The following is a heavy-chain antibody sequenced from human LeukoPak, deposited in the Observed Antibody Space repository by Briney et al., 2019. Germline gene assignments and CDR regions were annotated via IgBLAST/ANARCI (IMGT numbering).Heavy chain of an antibody. D-gene: IGHD3-10*01. CDR2: ISAYNGNT. Sequence: GASVKVSCKASGYTFTNYGISWVRQAPGQGLEWMGWISAYNGNTNYAQKFQGRVTITRDTSARTAYMELSSLRSEDTAVYYCARDPAMDRGLSPFDSWGQGTLVTVSS. V-gene: IGHV1-18*01. CDR1: GYTFTNYG. J-gene: IGHJ4*02. CDR3: ARDPAMDRGLSPFDS.